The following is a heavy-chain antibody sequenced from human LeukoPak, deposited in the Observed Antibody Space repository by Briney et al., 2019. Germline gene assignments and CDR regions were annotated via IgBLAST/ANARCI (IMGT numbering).Heavy chain of an antibody. CDR3: AGLVGRYSSGLYYYYFDY. CDR1: GDSINSLDL. CDR2: MYLSGTT. Sequence: SGTLSLTYTVSGDSINSLDLWSWVRQPPGKGLEWIGEMYLSGTTHSNPSVKSRVTISIDKSKNQFFLNLSSVTAADTAVYYCAGLVGRYSSGLYYYYFDYWGQGTLVTVSS. V-gene: IGHV4-4*02. J-gene: IGHJ4*02. D-gene: IGHD3-22*01.